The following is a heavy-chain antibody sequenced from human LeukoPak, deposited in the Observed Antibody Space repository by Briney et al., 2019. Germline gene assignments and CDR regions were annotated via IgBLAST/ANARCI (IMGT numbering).Heavy chain of an antibody. CDR1: GFTFSNAW. CDR2: IKSKTDGGTT. D-gene: IGHD3-16*02. Sequence: PGGSLRLSCAASGFTFSNAWMSWVRQAPGKGLEWVGRIKSKTDGGTTDYAAPVKGRFTISRDDSKNTLYLQMNSLKTEDTAVYYCTTYYDYVWGSYRYMEECFDYWGQGTLVTVSS. CDR3: TTYYDYVWGSYRYMEECFDY. J-gene: IGHJ4*02. V-gene: IGHV3-15*01.